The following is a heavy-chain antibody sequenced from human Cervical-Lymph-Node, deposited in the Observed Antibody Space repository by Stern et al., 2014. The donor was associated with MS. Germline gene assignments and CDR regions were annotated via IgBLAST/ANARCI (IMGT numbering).Heavy chain of an antibody. J-gene: IGHJ4*02. CDR3: ARARGGSGWYFDY. CDR2: IYYSGST. V-gene: IGHV4-31*03. D-gene: IGHD6-19*01. Sequence: QLQLQESGPGPVKPSQTLSLTCTVSGGSISSGGYYWSWIRQHPGKGLEWIGYIYYSGSTYYNPSLKSRVTISVDTSKNQFSLKLSSVTAADTAVYYCARARGGSGWYFDYWGQGTLVTVSS. CDR1: GGSISSGGYY.